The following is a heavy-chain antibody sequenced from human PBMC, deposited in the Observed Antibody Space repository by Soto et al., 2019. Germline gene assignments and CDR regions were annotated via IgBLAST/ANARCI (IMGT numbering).Heavy chain of an antibody. J-gene: IGHJ5*02. CDR1: GGSISSYY. CDR2: IYYSGST. D-gene: IGHD4-4*01. CDR3: AGQVRIYSNYNLFDP. Sequence: SETLSLTCTVSGGSISSYYWSWIRQSPGKGLEWIGYIYYSGSTDYNPSLKSRVTISLDTSKNQFSLKLSSVTAADTAVYYCAGQVRIYSNYNLFDPWGQGTLVTVSS. V-gene: IGHV4-59*08.